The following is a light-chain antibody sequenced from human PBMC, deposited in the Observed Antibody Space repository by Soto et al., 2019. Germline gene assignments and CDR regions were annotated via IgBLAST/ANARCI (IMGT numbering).Light chain of an antibody. J-gene: IGKJ4*01. V-gene: IGKV1D-12*01. Sequence: DIQMTQSPSSVSASVGDRIIITCRASQYISTWLAWYQQKPGEAPKLLIFAASRLHGGIPSRFSGSGSGTDFPLTINNLQPEDFATYYCQQADSFPLTFGGGTQVEVK. CDR3: QQADSFPLT. CDR1: QYISTW. CDR2: AAS.